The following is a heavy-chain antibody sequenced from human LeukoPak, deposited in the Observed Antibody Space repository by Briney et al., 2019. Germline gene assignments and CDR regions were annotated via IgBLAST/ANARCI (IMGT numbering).Heavy chain of an antibody. CDR2: IYHSGST. CDR3: ARDLSGYYDY. Sequence: SETLSLTCAVSGGSISSGGDSWSWIRQPPGKGLEWIGYIYHSGSTYYNPSLKSRVTISVDRSKNQFSLKLSSVTAADTAVYYCARDLSGYYDYWGQGTLVTVSS. D-gene: IGHD3-22*01. J-gene: IGHJ4*02. V-gene: IGHV4-30-2*01. CDR1: GGSISSGGDS.